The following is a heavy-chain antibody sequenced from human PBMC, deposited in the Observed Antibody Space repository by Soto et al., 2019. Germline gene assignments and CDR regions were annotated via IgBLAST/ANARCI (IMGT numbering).Heavy chain of an antibody. Sequence: SETLSLTCAVSGGSINSSHWWSWVRQPPGKGLEWIGQISHSGSTNYNPSLTSRVTISFDKSKNHFSLKLTSVTAADTAVYYCARDHGLDGYNWNSSPPALGFDPCGQGTLLTLSS. J-gene: IGHJ5*02. CDR3: ARDHGLDGYNWNSSPPALGFDP. CDR1: GGSINSSHW. V-gene: IGHV4-4*02. CDR2: ISHSGST. D-gene: IGHD1-7*01.